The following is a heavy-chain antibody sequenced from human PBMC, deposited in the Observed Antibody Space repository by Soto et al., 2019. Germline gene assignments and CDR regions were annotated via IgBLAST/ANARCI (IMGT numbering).Heavy chain of an antibody. CDR2: ISYDGTSK. CDR1: GFTFSSYG. Sequence: PGGSLRLSCAASGFTFSSYGMHWVRQAPDKGLEWVAVISYDGTSKYYGDSVKGRFTISRDDSKNTLYLQMNSLRAEDTAVYYCAKDLNTEDPNCEFDPWGQGTLVTVSS. CDR3: AKDLNTEDPNCEFDP. V-gene: IGHV3-30*18. J-gene: IGHJ5*02. D-gene: IGHD4-4*01.